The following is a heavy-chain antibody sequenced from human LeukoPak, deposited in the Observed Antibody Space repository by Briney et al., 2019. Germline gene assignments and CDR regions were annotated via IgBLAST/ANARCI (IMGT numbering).Heavy chain of an antibody. CDR1: GYTFTNYA. CDR2: ISVYNGNT. J-gene: IGHJ1*01. V-gene: IGHV1-18*01. Sequence: ASVKVSCKAAGYTFTNYAISWVRQAPGHGLEWMGWISVYNGNTDYAQKLQGRVTMTTDTSTNTAYMELRSLRSDDTAVYYCARGDSTVTPKYFQYWGQGTLVTVSS. CDR3: ARGDSTVTPKYFQY. D-gene: IGHD4-23*01.